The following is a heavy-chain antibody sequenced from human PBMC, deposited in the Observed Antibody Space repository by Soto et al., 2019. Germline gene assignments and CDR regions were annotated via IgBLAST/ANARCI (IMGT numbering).Heavy chain of an antibody. V-gene: IGHV4-4*07. CDR3: VRDGTKTLWDWFDP. CDR2: IYATGTT. CDR1: GASISGFY. Sequence: SDTLSLTCTVSGASISGFYWSWIRKSAGKGLEWIGRIYATGTTDYNPSLKSRVMMSVDTSKKQFSLKLRSVTAADTAVYYCVRDGTKTLWDWFDPWGQGISVTVSS. J-gene: IGHJ5*02. D-gene: IGHD1-1*01.